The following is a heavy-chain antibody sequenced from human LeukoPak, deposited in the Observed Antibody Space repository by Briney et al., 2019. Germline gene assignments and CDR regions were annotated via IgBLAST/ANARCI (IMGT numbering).Heavy chain of an antibody. Sequence: PGGSLRLSCAASGFSFGSHAMSWVRQAPGKGLEWVSVISGNGAVTHYADSVKGRFTISRDKSNNMLYLQMDNLSAEDTAIYYCVKGGRICSSSTCRVDYWGQGTLVTVSS. D-gene: IGHD2-2*01. CDR3: VKGGRICSSSTCRVDY. V-gene: IGHV3-23*01. J-gene: IGHJ4*02. CDR1: GFSFGSHA. CDR2: ISGNGAVT.